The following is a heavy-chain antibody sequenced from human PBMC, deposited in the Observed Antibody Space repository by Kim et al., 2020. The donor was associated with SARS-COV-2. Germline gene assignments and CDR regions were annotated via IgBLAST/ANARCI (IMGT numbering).Heavy chain of an antibody. V-gene: IGHV4-34*01. CDR3: ARWTHGFDY. D-gene: IGHD1-1*01. Sequence: SETLSLTCAVYGGSFSGYYWSWIRQPPGKGLEWIGEINHSGSTNYNPSLKSRVTISVDTSKNQLSLKLSSVTAADTAVYYCARWTHGFDYWGQGTLVTVSS. CDR2: INHSGST. J-gene: IGHJ4*02. CDR1: GGSFSGYY.